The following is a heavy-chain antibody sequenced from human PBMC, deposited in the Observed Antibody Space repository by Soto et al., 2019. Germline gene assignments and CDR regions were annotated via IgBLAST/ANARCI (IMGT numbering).Heavy chain of an antibody. Sequence: EVQLVESGGGLVQPGGFLRLSCAASGFTFSSYSMNWVRQAPGKGLEWVSYISSSSSTIYYADSVKGRFTISRDNAKNSLYLQMNSLRDEDTAVYCCARDGYYYDSSALFDYWGQGTLVTVSS. CDR3: ARDGYYYDSSALFDY. CDR2: ISSSSSTI. J-gene: IGHJ4*02. V-gene: IGHV3-48*02. CDR1: GFTFSSYS. D-gene: IGHD3-22*01.